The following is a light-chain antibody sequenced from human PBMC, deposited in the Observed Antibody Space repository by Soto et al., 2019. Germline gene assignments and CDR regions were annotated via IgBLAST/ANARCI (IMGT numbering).Light chain of an antibody. V-gene: IGKV3-20*01. Sequence: EIVLTQSPGTLSLSPGERATLSCRASQSVSNSYLAWYQQKPGQAPRLLMYGASNRATGIPDRFSGSGSGTEFTLTISSLKSEDFAVYYCQQYINWPSWTFGQWTKGDIK. CDR2: GAS. CDR1: QSVSNSY. CDR3: QQYINWPSWT. J-gene: IGKJ1*01.